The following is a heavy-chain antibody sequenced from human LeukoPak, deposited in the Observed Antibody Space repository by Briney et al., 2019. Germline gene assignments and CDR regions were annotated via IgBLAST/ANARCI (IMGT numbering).Heavy chain of an antibody. CDR3: TKDGGSGSYYSPSHFDY. CDR1: GFTFDNYA. V-gene: IGHV3-9*03. D-gene: IGHD3-10*01. J-gene: IGHJ4*02. Sequence: GRSLRISCAASGFTFDNYAMHWVRQAPGKGLEWVSGISWNSGSIVYADSVKGRFTISRDNGKNSMYMQMNSLRAGDMALYYCTKDGGSGSYYSPSHFDYWGQGTLVTVSS. CDR2: ISWNSGSI.